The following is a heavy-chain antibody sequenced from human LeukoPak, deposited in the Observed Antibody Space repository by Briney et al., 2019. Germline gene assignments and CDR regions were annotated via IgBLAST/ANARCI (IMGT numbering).Heavy chain of an antibody. CDR3: ARDRGRAFYCSSTSCWVGIDP. CDR2: ISAYNGNT. D-gene: IGHD2-2*01. Sequence: GASVKVSCKASGYTFTSYGISWVRQAPGQGLEWMGWISAYNGNTIYAQKVQGRVTMTTDTSTGTAYMELRSLRSDDTAVYYCARDRGRAFYCSSTSCWVGIDPWGQGTLVTVSS. CDR1: GYTFTSYG. V-gene: IGHV1-18*01. J-gene: IGHJ5*02.